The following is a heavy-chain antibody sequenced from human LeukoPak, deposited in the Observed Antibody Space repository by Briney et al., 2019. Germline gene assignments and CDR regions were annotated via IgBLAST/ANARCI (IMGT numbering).Heavy chain of an antibody. CDR3: ASSSGGFNWFDP. D-gene: IGHD6-19*01. CDR2: INSDGSST. Sequence: GGSLRLSCAASGFTFSRYWMHWVRQAPGKGLLWVPRINSDGSSTNYADSVKGRFAISRDNAKNTLYLQMNSLRVEDTAVYYCASSSGGFNWFDPWGQGTLVTVSS. V-gene: IGHV3-74*01. J-gene: IGHJ5*02. CDR1: GFTFSRYW.